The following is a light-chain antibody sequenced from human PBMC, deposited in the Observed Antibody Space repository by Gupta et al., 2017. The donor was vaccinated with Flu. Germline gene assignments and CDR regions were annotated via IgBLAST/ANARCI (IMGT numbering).Light chain of an antibody. J-gene: IGKJ5*01. V-gene: IGKV3-11*01. CDR2: DAS. CDR3: QPRCS. Sequence: EIVLTQSPATLSLSPGERATLSCRASQSVSSYLAWYQQKPGQAPRLLIYDASNRATGSPARFSGSGSGTDFTLTISSLEPEEFADYYWQPRCSFGQGTQLEIK. CDR1: QSVSSY.